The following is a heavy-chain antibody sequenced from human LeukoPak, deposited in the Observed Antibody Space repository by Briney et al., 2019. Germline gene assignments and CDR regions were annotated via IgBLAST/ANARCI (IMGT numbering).Heavy chain of an antibody. J-gene: IGHJ4*02. V-gene: IGHV4-59*08. Sequence: SETLSLTCTVSGGSISNYYWSWIRQPPGKGLEWIGYIYYSGSTNYTPSLKSRVTISVDTSKNQISLKLSSVTAADTAVYYCARPPLLDYWGQGTLVTVSS. CDR3: ARPPLLDY. CDR1: GGSISNYY. CDR2: IYYSGST.